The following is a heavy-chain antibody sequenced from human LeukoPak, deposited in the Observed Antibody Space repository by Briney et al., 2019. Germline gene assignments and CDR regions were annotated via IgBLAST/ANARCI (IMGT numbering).Heavy chain of an antibody. V-gene: IGHV1-18*01. D-gene: IGHD3-9*01. CDR1: GYTFTSYG. J-gene: IGHJ6*02. CDR3: GRAAYYDILTGYLQYYYYYYGMDV. Sequence: VASVKLSCKASGYTFTSYGISWVRQAPGQGLEWMGWISAYNGNTNYAQKLQGRVTMTTDTSTSTAYMELRSLRSDDAAVYYCGRAAYYDILTGYLQYYYYYYGMDVWGQGTTVTVSS. CDR2: ISAYNGNT.